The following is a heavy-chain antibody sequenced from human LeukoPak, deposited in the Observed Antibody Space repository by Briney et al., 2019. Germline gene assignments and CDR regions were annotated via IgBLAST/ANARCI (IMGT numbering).Heavy chain of an antibody. Sequence: PWETLSLTCTVSGGSISSYYWSWIRQPPGKGLEWIGYIYYSGSTNYNPSLKSRVTISVDTSKNQFSLKLSSVTAADTAVYYCARESGSIFGVVYAFDIWGQGTMVTVSS. CDR1: GGSISSYY. D-gene: IGHD3-3*01. CDR3: ARESGSIFGVVYAFDI. CDR2: IYYSGST. J-gene: IGHJ3*02. V-gene: IGHV4-59*01.